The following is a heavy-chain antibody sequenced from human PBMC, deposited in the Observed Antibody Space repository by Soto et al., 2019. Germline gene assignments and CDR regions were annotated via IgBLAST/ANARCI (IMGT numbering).Heavy chain of an antibody. D-gene: IGHD4-17*01. CDR2: IYYSGST. J-gene: IGHJ6*02. CDR1: GGSISSSSYY. CDR3: AGPTTVTTFPNNYYYGMDV. Sequence: PSETLSLTCTVSGGSISSSSYYWGWIRQPPGKGLEWIGSIYYSGSTYYNPSLKSRVTISVDTSKNQFSLKLSSVTAADTAVYYCAGPTTVTTFPNNYYYGMDVWGQGTTVTVSS. V-gene: IGHV4-39*01.